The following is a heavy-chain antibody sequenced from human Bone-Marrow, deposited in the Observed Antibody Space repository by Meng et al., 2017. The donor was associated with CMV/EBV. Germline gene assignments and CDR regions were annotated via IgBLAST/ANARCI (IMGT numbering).Heavy chain of an antibody. CDR1: GFTFSRYT. Sequence: GESLKISCAASGFTFSRYTMNWVRQAPGKGLEWVSIISSSSSYTYYADSVKGRFTISRGNAKNSLFLQMNSLRAEDTAVYYCAREGWTHLWSGAFDIWGQGTMVTVSS. CDR3: AREGWTHLWSGAFDI. V-gene: IGHV3-21*01. D-gene: IGHD5-18*01. CDR2: ISSSSSYT. J-gene: IGHJ3*02.